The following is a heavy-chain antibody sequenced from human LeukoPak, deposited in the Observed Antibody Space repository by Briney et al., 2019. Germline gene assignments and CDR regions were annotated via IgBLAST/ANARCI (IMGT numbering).Heavy chain of an antibody. V-gene: IGHV4-38-2*01. J-gene: IGHJ4*02. CDR1: GYSISSGYY. Sequence: SETLSLTRVVSGYSISSGYYWGWIRQPPGKGLEGIASIYHSGSTYYNPPLKSRVTISVDTSNNQFSLKLSSMTAADTAVYYCARAPAAYYFESWGQGTLVTVSS. CDR3: ARAPAAYYFES. D-gene: IGHD2-2*01. CDR2: IYHSGST.